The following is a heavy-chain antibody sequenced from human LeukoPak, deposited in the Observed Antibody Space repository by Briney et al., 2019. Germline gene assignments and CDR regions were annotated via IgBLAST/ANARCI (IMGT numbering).Heavy chain of an antibody. V-gene: IGHV3-21*01. D-gene: IGHD3-22*01. CDR2: ISGSSSYI. CDR3: ASRPYDNSGYYYV. Sequence: GGSLRLSCAASGFTFTTYSMDWVRQAPGKGLEWVSSISGSSSYIYYADSVKGRFTISRDNAKNSLFLQMNSLRAQDTAVYYCASRPYDNSGYYYVWGQGTLVTVSS. J-gene: IGHJ4*02. CDR1: GFTFTTYS.